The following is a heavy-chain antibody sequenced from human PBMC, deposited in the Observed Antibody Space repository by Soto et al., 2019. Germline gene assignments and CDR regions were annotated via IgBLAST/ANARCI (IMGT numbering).Heavy chain of an antibody. D-gene: IGHD3-9*01. Sequence: LRLSCAASGFTFSSYAMSWVRQAPGKGLEWVSAISGSGGSTYYADSVKGRFTISRDNSKNTLYLQMNSLRAEDTAVYYCAKLSGYDILTGYYGPDYWGQGTLVTVSS. J-gene: IGHJ4*02. CDR3: AKLSGYDILTGYYGPDY. V-gene: IGHV3-23*01. CDR1: GFTFSSYA. CDR2: ISGSGGST.